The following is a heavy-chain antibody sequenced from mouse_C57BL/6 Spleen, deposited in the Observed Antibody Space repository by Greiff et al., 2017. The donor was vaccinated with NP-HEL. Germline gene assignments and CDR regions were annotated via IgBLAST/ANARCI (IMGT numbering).Heavy chain of an antibody. Sequence: QVQLKQPGAELVRPGSSVKLSCKASGYTFTSYWMHWVKQRPIQGLEWIGNIDPSDSATHYNQKFKDKATLTVDKSSSTAYMQLSSLTSEDSAVYYCAREGENYGGAMDYWGQGTSVTVSS. V-gene: IGHV1-52*01. CDR3: AREGENYGGAMDY. CDR1: GYTFTSYW. CDR2: IDPSDSAT. D-gene: IGHD1-1*02. J-gene: IGHJ4*01.